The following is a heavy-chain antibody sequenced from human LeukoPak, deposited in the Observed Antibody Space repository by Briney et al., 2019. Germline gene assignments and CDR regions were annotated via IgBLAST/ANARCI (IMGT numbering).Heavy chain of an antibody. V-gene: IGHV3-30*03. Sequence: GGSLRLSCAASGFTFSSYGMHWVRQAPGKGLEWVAVISYDGSNKYYADSVKGRFTISRDNSKNTLYLQMNSLRAEDTAVYYCVLTFAPRSYYGMDVWGQGTTVTVSS. CDR3: VLTFAPRSYYGMDV. CDR2: ISYDGSNK. CDR1: GFTFSSYG. J-gene: IGHJ6*02.